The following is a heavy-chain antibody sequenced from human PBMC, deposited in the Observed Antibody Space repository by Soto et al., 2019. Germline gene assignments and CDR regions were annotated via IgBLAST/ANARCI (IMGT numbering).Heavy chain of an antibody. V-gene: IGHV4-59*01. CDR2: IYYSGST. Sequence: QVQLQESGPGLVKPSETLSLTCTVSGGSISSYYWSWIRQPPGKGLEWIGYIYYSGSTNYNPSLKSRVTISVDTSKNQCSRKLSSMTAADTAVYYCARDRPEWYDAFDIWGQGTMVTVSS. D-gene: IGHD3-3*01. CDR1: GGSISSYY. J-gene: IGHJ3*02. CDR3: ARDRPEWYDAFDI.